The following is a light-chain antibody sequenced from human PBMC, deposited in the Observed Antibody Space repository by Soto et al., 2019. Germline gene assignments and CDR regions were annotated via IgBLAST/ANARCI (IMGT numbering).Light chain of an antibody. CDR2: DVS. V-gene: IGLV2-14*01. CDR3: SSYTSSTTQV. CDR1: SIDVGGYNF. J-gene: IGLJ1*01. Sequence: QSALTQPASVSGSPGQSITISCTGTSIDVGGYNFVSWYQQHPGKAPKLMIYDVSDRPSGVSNRFSGSKSGNTASLTISGLQAEDEADYYCSSYTSSTTQVFRTGTKVTVL.